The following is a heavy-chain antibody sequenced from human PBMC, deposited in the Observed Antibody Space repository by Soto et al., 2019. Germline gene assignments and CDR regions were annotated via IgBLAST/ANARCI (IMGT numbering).Heavy chain of an antibody. D-gene: IGHD3-10*01. J-gene: IGHJ5*02. Sequence: TLSLTCAVSGGSIGGVGYSWSWIRQPPGGGLEWIGYMYHSGTFLKSPSLKTRLTMSLDMSKNQFSLTLNSMTAADTAVYYCARAQFYSGSGNYHNLLFDAWGQGTQVTVSS. V-gene: IGHV4-30-2*01. CDR1: GGSIGGVGYS. CDR2: MYHSGTF. CDR3: ARAQFYSGSGNYHNLLFDA.